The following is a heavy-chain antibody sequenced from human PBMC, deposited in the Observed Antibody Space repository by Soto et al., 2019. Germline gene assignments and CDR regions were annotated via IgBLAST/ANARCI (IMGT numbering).Heavy chain of an antibody. Sequence: PSETLSLTCTVSGGSISSGGYYWSWIRQHPGKGLEWIGYIYYSGSTYYNPSLKSRVTISVDTSKNQFSLKLSSVTAADTAVCYCARVCPMTTVTTWEFDYWGQGTLVTVSS. CDR1: GGSISSGGYY. D-gene: IGHD4-17*01. J-gene: IGHJ4*02. CDR3: ARVCPMTTVTTWEFDY. V-gene: IGHV4-31*03. CDR2: IYYSGST.